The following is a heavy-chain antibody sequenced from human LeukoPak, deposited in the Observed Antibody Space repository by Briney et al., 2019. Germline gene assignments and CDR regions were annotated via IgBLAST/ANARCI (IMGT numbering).Heavy chain of an antibody. Sequence: SGGSLRLSCAASGFTFSSYEMNWVRQAPGKGLEWVSYISSSGSTIYYADSVKGRFTISRDNAKNSLYLEMSSLRAEDTAEYYCARLFGEVTIYDYWGQGTLVTVSS. CDR2: ISSSGSTI. V-gene: IGHV3-48*03. D-gene: IGHD3-10*01. J-gene: IGHJ4*02. CDR1: GFTFSSYE. CDR3: ARLFGEVTIYDY.